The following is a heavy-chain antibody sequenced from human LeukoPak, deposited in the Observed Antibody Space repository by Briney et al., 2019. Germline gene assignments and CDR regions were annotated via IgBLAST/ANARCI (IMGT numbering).Heavy chain of an antibody. CDR2: INPGDSDT. V-gene: IGHV5-51*01. Sequence: GESLKISCKGSGYTFVTYWIGWVRQVPGKGLEWMGIINPGDSDTRYSPSFQGQVTISADKSISTAYLQWTSLKASDTAMYYCAREYTGSSPFDYWGQGTLVTVSS. J-gene: IGHJ4*02. D-gene: IGHD6-6*01. CDR1: GYTFVTYW. CDR3: AREYTGSSPFDY.